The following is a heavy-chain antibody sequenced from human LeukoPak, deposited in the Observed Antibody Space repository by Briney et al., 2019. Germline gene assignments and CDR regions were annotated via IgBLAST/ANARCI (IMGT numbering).Heavy chain of an antibody. V-gene: IGHV1-2*02. Sequence: GASVKVSCKASGYTFTGYYMHWVRQAPGQGLEWMGWINPNSGGTNYAQKFQGRVTMTRDTSISTAYMELSRLRSDDTAVYYCAREGGDVEYYYDSSGYDYWGQGTLVTVSS. CDR3: AREGGDVEYYYDSSGYDY. J-gene: IGHJ4*02. D-gene: IGHD3-22*01. CDR2: INPNSGGT. CDR1: GYTFTGYY.